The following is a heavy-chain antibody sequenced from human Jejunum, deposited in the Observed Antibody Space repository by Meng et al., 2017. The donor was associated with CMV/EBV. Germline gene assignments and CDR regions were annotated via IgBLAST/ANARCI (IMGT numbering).Heavy chain of an antibody. Sequence: NAFVSWGGQAHGKGLEWVGRIKSKGEGGTTDYAAPVEGRFSVSRDDSINTLYLQMNSLKPEDTAVYYCTTDGNYYDFWSGYYGDYWGQGTLVTVSS. D-gene: IGHD3-3*01. J-gene: IGHJ4*02. V-gene: IGHV3-15*01. CDR3: TTDGNYYDFWSGYYGDY. CDR1: NAF. CDR2: IKSKGEGGTT.